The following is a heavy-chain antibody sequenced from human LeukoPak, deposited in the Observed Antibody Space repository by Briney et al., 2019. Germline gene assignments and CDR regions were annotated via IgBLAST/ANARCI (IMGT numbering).Heavy chain of an antibody. CDR2: MNPNSGNT. J-gene: IGHJ4*02. D-gene: IGHD4-17*01. V-gene: IGHV1-8*01. Sequence: GASVKVSCKASGYTFTSYDINWVRQATGQGLEWMGWMNPNSGNTGYAQKFQGRVTMTRNTSISTAYMELSSLRSEDTAVYYCATTTTRNYGWVDYWGQGTLVTVSS. CDR1: GYTFTSYD. CDR3: ATTTTRNYGWVDY.